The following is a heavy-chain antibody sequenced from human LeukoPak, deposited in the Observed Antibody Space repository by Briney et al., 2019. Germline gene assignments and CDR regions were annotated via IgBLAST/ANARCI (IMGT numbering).Heavy chain of an antibody. D-gene: IGHD6-19*01. Sequence: GGSLRLSCAASGVSFMDYTFHWVRQAPDKRLEWVAVISRYGSQKWYADSVKGRFTISRDDSKNTLSLQMSSLQTEDTAIYYCVTSPDSAWHQFDFWGQGTLVTVSS. CDR2: ISRYGSQK. CDR1: GVSFMDYT. CDR3: VTSPDSAWHQFDF. V-gene: IGHV3-30-3*01. J-gene: IGHJ4*02.